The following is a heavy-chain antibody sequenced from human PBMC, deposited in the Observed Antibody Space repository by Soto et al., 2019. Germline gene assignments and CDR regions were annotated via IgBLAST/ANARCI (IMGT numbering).Heavy chain of an antibody. CDR3: ARDLAYYYGSGSPYSHFDF. Sequence: QVQLVESGGGVVQPGRSLRLSCAASGFTFSSNAMHWVRQAPGKGLEWVAVISYDGSNKYYADSVKGRFTISRDNSKNTLYLQMNSLIAEDTAVYYCARDLAYYYGSGSPYSHFDFWGQGTLVTVSS. J-gene: IGHJ4*02. V-gene: IGHV3-30-3*01. D-gene: IGHD3-10*01. CDR1: GFTFSSNA. CDR2: ISYDGSNK.